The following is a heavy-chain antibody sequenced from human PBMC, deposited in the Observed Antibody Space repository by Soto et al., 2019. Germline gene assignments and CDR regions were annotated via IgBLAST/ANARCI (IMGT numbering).Heavy chain of an antibody. J-gene: IGHJ5*02. CDR1: GYTFTDYF. CDR3: ARVTATSPDAWLDP. V-gene: IGHV1-2*04. D-gene: IGHD4-4*01. CDR2: INPSSGST. Sequence: QVQLVQSGAEVKKPGASVNVSCRASGYTFTDYFLHWVRQAPGHGLEWMGWINPSSGSTNFAPKFQGLVTMTRDASISTVYLVLNRLTSDDTAVYFCARVTATSPDAWLDPWGQGTLVTVSS.